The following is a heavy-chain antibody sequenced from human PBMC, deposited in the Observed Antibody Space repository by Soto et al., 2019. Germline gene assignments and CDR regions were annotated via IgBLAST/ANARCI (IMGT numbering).Heavy chain of an antibody. CDR2: ISGSGGST. CDR1: GFTFSSYA. V-gene: IGHV3-23*01. CDR3: AKDQGRYDFWSGYGG. Sequence: LSLSCAASGFTFSSYAMSWVRQAPGKGLEWVSAISGSGGSTYYADSVKGRFTISRDNSKNTLYLQMNSLRAEDTAVYYCAKDQGRYDFWSGYGGWGQGTTVTVSS. J-gene: IGHJ6*02. D-gene: IGHD3-3*01.